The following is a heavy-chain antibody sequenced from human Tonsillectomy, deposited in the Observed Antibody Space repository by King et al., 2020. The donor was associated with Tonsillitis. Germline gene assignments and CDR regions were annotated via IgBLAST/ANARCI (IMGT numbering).Heavy chain of an antibody. Sequence: QLVQSGGGVVQPGGSLRLSCAASGFSFSNYGVHWVRQAPGKGLEWVAFIRYDGSHTYYADSVKGRFTISRDKSKNTLYLQMNSLRDEDTAVYYCAKDNPSTLTSPIDYWGQGTLVTVSS. CDR3: AKDNPSTLTSPIDY. J-gene: IGHJ4*02. D-gene: IGHD4-11*01. CDR1: GFSFSNYG. V-gene: IGHV3-30*02. CDR2: IRYDGSHT.